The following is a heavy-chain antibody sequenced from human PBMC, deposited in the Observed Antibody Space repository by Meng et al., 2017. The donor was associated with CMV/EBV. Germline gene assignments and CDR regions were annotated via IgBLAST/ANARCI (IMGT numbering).Heavy chain of an antibody. CDR1: GFTFDDYA. D-gene: IGHD6-6*01. CDR2: ISWNSGSI. CDR3: AKAAARSWFDP. J-gene: IGHJ5*02. Sequence: SLKISCAASGFTFDDYAMHWVRQAPGKGLEWVSGISWNSGSIGYADSVKGRFTISRDNAKISLYLQMNSLRAEDTALYYCAKAAARSWFDPWGQGTLVTVSS. V-gene: IGHV3-9*01.